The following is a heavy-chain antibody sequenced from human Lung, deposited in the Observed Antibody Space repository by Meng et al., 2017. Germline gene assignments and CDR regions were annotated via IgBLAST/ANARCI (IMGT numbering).Heavy chain of an antibody. D-gene: IGHD1-14*01. Sequence: QVQLVQSGAEVKTPGSSVKVACQTSGGSFSTHTFSWVRQAPGQGLEWVGGLIAVFDKTKAAPRFQDRVTFTADESTSTAYMELSSLTFDDTAVYFCARGRRNEPLFDYWGQGTLVTVSS. J-gene: IGHJ4*02. CDR2: LIAVFDKT. V-gene: IGHV1-69*13. CDR1: GGSFSTHT. CDR3: ARGRRNEPLFDY.